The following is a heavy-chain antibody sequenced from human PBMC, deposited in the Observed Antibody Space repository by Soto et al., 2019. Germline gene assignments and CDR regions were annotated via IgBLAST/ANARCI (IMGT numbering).Heavy chain of an antibody. V-gene: IGHV1-3*05. CDR1: GYTFTGYA. J-gene: IGHJ4*02. CDR3: ARAVAVAADFDY. Sequence: QVQVVQSGAEEKKPGASVKVSCTASGYTFTGYAMHWVRQAPGQMLEWMGWINDGNGNTKYSQKFQGRVTITRETSASTAYMELSSLRSEDTAVYYCARAVAVAADFDYGGQGTLVTVSS. D-gene: IGHD6-19*01. CDR2: INDGNGNT.